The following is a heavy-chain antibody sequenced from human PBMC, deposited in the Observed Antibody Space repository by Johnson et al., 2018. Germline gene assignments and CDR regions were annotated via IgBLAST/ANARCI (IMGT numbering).Heavy chain of an antibody. J-gene: IGHJ1*01. CDR3: AKKREWELA. D-gene: IGHD1-26*01. Sequence: VQLVQSGGGLVQPGGSLRLSCAASGFTFSSSSMNWVRQAPGKGLEWVSSISGSGGSIYYADSVKGRFTISRDNSKNTVYLQRTSLEAEDTAVYFCAKKREWELAWGQGTLVTVSS. CDR2: ISGSGGSI. V-gene: IGHV3-23*04. CDR1: GFTFSSSS.